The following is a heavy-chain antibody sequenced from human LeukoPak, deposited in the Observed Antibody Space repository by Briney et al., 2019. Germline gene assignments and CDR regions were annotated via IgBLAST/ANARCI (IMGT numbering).Heavy chain of an antibody. CDR1: GFTFSSYS. CDR3: ARDRGITGTTRAAYYMDV. CDR2: ISSSSSTI. Sequence: PGGSLRLSCAASGFTFSSYSMNWVRQAPGKGLEWVSYISSSSSTIYYADSVKGRFTISRDNAKNSLYLRMNSLRAEDTAVYYCARDRGITGTTRAAYYMDVWGKGTTVTVSS. D-gene: IGHD1-7*01. V-gene: IGHV3-48*01. J-gene: IGHJ6*03.